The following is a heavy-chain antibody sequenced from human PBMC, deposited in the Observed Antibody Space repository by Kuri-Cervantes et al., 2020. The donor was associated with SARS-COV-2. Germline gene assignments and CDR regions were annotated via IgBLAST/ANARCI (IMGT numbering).Heavy chain of an antibody. D-gene: IGHD2-2*01. J-gene: IGHJ4*02. CDR3: AKDAGYCSTTSCYALDY. CDR2: ISYDGSNK. V-gene: IGHV3-30*04. Sequence: GESLKISCAASGFTFSSYAMHWVRQAPGKGLEWVAVISYDGSNKYYADSVKGRFTISRDNSKNTLYLQMNSLRAEDTAVYYCAKDAGYCSTTSCYALDYWGQGTLVTSYS. CDR1: GFTFSSYA.